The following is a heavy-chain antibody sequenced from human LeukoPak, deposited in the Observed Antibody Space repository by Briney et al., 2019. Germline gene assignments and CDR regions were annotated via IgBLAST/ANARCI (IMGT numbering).Heavy chain of an antibody. CDR1: GFTFSSYA. V-gene: IGHV3-30*04. Sequence: GGSLRLSCAASGFTFSSYAMHWVRQAPGKGLEWVAVISYDGSNKYYADSVKGRFTISRDNSKNTLYLQMNSLRAEDTAVYYCARALDNWGQGTLVTVSS. D-gene: IGHD2-2*03. CDR3: ARALDN. J-gene: IGHJ4*02. CDR2: ISYDGSNK.